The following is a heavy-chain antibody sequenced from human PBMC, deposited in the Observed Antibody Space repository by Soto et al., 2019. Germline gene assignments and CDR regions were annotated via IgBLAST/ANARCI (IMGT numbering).Heavy chain of an antibody. CDR1: GFTFSSYS. J-gene: IGHJ4*02. V-gene: IGHV3-48*02. CDR2: FSSSSSTI. D-gene: IGHD5-12*01. Sequence: EVQLVESGGGLVQPGGSLRLSCAASGFTFSSYSMNWVRQAPGKGLEWVSYFSSSSSTIYYADSVKGRFTISRDNAKNSLYLQMNSRRDEDTAVYYCAREGYPFDYGGQGTLATVSS. CDR3: AREGYPFDY.